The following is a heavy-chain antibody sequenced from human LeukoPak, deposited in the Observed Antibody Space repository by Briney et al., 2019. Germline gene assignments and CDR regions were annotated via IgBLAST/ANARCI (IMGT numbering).Heavy chain of an antibody. CDR3: ARVGETYYYDSSEGCYFDY. Sequence: SETLSLTCTVSGVSISSYYWSWIRQPAGKGLEWIGRIYTSGSTNYNPSLKSRVTMSVDTSKNQFSLKLSSVTAADTAVYYCARVGETYYYDSSEGCYFDYWGQGTLVTISS. CDR2: IYTSGST. CDR1: GVSISSYY. D-gene: IGHD3-22*01. V-gene: IGHV4-4*07. J-gene: IGHJ4*02.